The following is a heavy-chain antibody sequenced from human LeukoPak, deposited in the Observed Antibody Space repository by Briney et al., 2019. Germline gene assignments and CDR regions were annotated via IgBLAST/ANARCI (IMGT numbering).Heavy chain of an antibody. Sequence: GGSLRLSCAASGFTFSSYGMNWVRQAPGKGLEWVSYISSSGSTIYYADSVKGRFTISRDNAKNSLYLQMNSLRAEDTAVYYCARDGGYSGSYYGFDYWGQGTLVTVSS. J-gene: IGHJ4*02. CDR2: ISSSGSTI. D-gene: IGHD1-26*01. V-gene: IGHV3-48*03. CDR3: ARDGGYSGSYYGFDY. CDR1: GFTFSSYG.